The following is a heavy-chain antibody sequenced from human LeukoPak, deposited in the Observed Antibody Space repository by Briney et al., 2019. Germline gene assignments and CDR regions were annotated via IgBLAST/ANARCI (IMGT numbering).Heavy chain of an antibody. CDR3: ARGPDYAPYSSPWEGAFDI. CDR2: INPSGGST. D-gene: IGHD6-13*01. V-gene: IGHV1-46*01. CDR1: GYTFTSYY. Sequence: ASVKVSXKASGYTFTSYYMHWVRQAPGQGLEWMGIINPSGGSTSYAQKFQGRVTMTRDTSTSTVYMELSSLRSEDTAVYYCARGPDYAPYSSPWEGAFDIWGQGTMVTVSS. J-gene: IGHJ3*02.